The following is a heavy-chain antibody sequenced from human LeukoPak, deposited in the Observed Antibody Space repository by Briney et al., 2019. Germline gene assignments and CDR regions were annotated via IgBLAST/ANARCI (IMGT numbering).Heavy chain of an antibody. V-gene: IGHV4-34*01. D-gene: IGHD2-2*02. J-gene: IGHJ6*03. CDR2: INHSGST. CDR3: ARGKRDIVVVPAAIHYYYYMDV. Sequence: SETLSLTCAVYGGSFSGYHWSWIRQPPGKGLEWIGEINHSGSTNYNPSLKRRVTISVHTSKKPFSLKLRSVTAADTAVYYCARGKRDIVVVPAAIHYYYYMDVWGKGTTVTVSS. CDR1: GGSFSGYH.